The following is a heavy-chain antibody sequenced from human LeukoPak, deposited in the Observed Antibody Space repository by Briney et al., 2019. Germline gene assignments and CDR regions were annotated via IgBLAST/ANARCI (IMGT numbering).Heavy chain of an antibody. CDR1: GFTFSSYS. CDR3: ARDYRGDTAMVIGY. J-gene: IGHJ4*02. D-gene: IGHD5-18*01. CDR2: ISSSSSYI. Sequence: GGSLRLSCAASGFTFSSYSMNWVRQAPGKGLEWVSSISSSSSYIYYADSVKGQFTISRDNAKNSLYLQMNSLRAEDTAVYYCARDYRGDTAMVIGYWGQGTLVTVSS. V-gene: IGHV3-21*01.